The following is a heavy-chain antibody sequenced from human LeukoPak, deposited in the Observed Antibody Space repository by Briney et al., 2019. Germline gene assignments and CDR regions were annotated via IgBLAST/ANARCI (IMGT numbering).Heavy chain of an antibody. V-gene: IGHV1-18*01. J-gene: IGHJ4*02. Sequence: ASVKVSCKASGYTFSNYGIAWVRQAPGQGLEWMGWISAYNGNMNYAQKLQGRVTMTTDTSTSTAYLELRSLRSDDTAVYYCVRDGYFDYWGQGTLVTVSS. CDR1: GYTFSNYG. CDR3: VRDGYFDY. CDR2: ISAYNGNM.